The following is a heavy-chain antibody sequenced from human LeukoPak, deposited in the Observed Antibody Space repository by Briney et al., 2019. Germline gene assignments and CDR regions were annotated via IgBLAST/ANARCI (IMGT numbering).Heavy chain of an antibody. Sequence: GGSLRLSCAASGFTFDDYAMHWVRQAPGKGLEWVSGISWNSGSIGYAHSVKGRFTISRDNAKNSLYLQMNSLRAEDTALYYCAKDTSVSSSYSSAFDIWGQGTMVTVSS. CDR3: AKDTSVSSSYSSAFDI. J-gene: IGHJ3*02. V-gene: IGHV3-9*01. CDR1: GFTFDDYA. D-gene: IGHD6-6*01. CDR2: ISWNSGSI.